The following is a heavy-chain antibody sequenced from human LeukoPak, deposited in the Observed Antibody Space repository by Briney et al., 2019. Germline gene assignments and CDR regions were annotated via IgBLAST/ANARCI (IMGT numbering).Heavy chain of an antibody. CDR2: IIPIFGTA. D-gene: IGHD6-19*01. V-gene: IGHV1-69*06. J-gene: IGHJ4*02. CDR3: ARDGSVAGTFDY. CDR1: GGTFSSYA. Sequence: ASVKVSCKASGGTFSSYAISWVRQAPGQGLEWMGRIIPIFGTANYAQKFQGRVTITADKSTSTAYMELSSLRSEDTAVYYCARDGSVAGTFDYWGQGTLATVSS.